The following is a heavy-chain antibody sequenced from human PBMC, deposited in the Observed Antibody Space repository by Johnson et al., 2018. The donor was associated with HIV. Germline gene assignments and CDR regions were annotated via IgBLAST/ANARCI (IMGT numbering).Heavy chain of an antibody. J-gene: IGHJ3*01. CDR3: ARGGLLWFGHPAD. CDR2: ISGSGGST. Sequence: QVQLVESGGGLVKPGGSLRLSCAASGFMFSDYYMSWIRQAPGKGLEWVSAISGSGGSTYYADSVKGRFTISRDNSKNSLYLQMNSLRAEDTAVYYCARGGLLWFGHPADWGQGTMVTVSS. V-gene: IGHV3-11*04. CDR1: GFMFSDYY. D-gene: IGHD3-10*01.